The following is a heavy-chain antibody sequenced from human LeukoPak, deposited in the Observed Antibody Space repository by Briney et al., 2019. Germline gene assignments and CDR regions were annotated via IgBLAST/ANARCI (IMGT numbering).Heavy chain of an antibody. J-gene: IGHJ4*02. CDR2: INRDGSGI. Sequence: PGGSLRLSCAASGFTFSSYSMNWVRQAPGKGLVWISRINRDGSGITYADSVKGRFTISRDNAKSILYLQMNSLRAEDTAVYYCANTGYNYEFDYWGQGTLVTVSS. CDR3: ANTGYNYEFDY. D-gene: IGHD5-18*01. V-gene: IGHV3-74*01. CDR1: GFTFSSYS.